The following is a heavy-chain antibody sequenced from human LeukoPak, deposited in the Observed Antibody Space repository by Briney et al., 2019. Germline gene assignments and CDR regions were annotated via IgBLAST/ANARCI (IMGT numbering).Heavy chain of an antibody. J-gene: IGHJ4*02. Sequence: AASVKVSCKASGGTFSSYAISWVRQAPGQGLEWMGGIIPIFGTANYAQKFQGRVTITADKSTSTAYMELSSLRSEDTAVYYCAYNYYDSSGYYLFDYWGQGTLVTVSS. CDR1: GGTFSSYA. CDR3: AYNYYDSSGYYLFDY. CDR2: IIPIFGTA. D-gene: IGHD3-22*01. V-gene: IGHV1-69*06.